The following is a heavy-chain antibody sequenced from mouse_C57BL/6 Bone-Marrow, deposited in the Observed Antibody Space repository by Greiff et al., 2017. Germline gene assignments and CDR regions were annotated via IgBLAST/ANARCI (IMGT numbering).Heavy chain of an antibody. Sequence: VKLQESGAELARPGASVKLSCKASGYTFTSYGISWVKQRTGQGLEWIGEIYPRSGNTYYNEKFKGKTTLAAETSSSTAYMELRSLTSEDSAVFFCAIYPWFAYWGQGTLVTVSA. J-gene: IGHJ3*01. CDR3: AIYPWFAY. CDR1: GYTFTSYG. CDR2: IYPRSGNT. V-gene: IGHV1-81*01.